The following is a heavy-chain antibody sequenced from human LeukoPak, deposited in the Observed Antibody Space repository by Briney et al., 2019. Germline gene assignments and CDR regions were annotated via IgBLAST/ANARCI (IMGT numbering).Heavy chain of an antibody. D-gene: IGHD6-19*01. Sequence: GGSLRLSCAASGFTFSSYGMHWVRQAPGKGLEWVAFIRYDGSNKYYADSVKGRFTISRDNSKNTLYLQMNSLRAEDTAVYYCARLGIHSSQFDYWGQGTLVTVSS. J-gene: IGHJ4*02. CDR2: IRYDGSNK. CDR3: ARLGIHSSQFDY. CDR1: GFTFSSYG. V-gene: IGHV3-30*02.